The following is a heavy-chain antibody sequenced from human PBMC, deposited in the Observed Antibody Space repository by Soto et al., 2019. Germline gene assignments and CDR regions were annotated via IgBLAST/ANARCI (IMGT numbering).Heavy chain of an antibody. J-gene: IGHJ4*02. CDR2: ISDYTGTT. CDR3: ATGTTVETASY. Sequence: QVQLVQSGAEGKKPGALVKVSCKASSYTFTSYGISWVRQAPGQGLEWMGWISDYTGTTNYAPKLQGRVTITKGTSTSTAYKELRRLTSDDTAVYYCATGTTVETASYWGQGTLGTVAS. CDR1: SYTFTSYG. V-gene: IGHV1-18*01. D-gene: IGHD4-17*01.